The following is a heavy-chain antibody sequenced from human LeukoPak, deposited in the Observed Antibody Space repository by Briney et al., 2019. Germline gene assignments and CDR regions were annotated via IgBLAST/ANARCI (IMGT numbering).Heavy chain of an antibody. V-gene: IGHV3-9*01. Sequence: GGSLRLSCAASGFTFDDYAMHWVRQAPGKGLEWVSGISWNSGSIGYADSVKGRFTISRDNAKNSLYLQMNSLKTEDTAVYYCTRHRYRGYDILTGYPPFDPWGQGTLVTVSS. D-gene: IGHD3-9*01. J-gene: IGHJ5*02. CDR2: ISWNSGSI. CDR1: GFTFDDYA. CDR3: TRHRYRGYDILTGYPPFDP.